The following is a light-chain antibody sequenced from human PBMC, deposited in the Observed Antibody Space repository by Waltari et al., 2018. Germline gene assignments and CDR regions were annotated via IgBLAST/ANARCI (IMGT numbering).Light chain of an antibody. CDR1: QSVTTK. CDR2: AAS. J-gene: IGKJ1*01. Sequence: EIVLTQSPATLPVSPGESATLPCRASQSVTTKVAWDQQRPGQAPRLLIYAASSGATGVTARVGGSGSETDFTLTISGLQSEDFAVYYCKHYEGWPTWTFGQGTKV. V-gene: IGKV3-15*01. CDR3: KHYEGWPTWT.